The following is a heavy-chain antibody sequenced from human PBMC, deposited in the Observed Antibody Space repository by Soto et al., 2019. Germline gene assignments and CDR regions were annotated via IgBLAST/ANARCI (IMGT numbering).Heavy chain of an antibody. CDR1: GGSISSYY. CDR2: IYYSGST. CDR3: ARVSGYSSTKGGFGY. D-gene: IGHD6-13*01. J-gene: IGHJ4*02. V-gene: IGHV4-59*01. Sequence: SETLSLTCTVSGGSISSYYWSWIRQPPGKGLEWIGYIYYSGSTNYNPSLKSRVTISVDTSKNQFSLKLSSVTAADTAVYYCARVSGYSSTKGGFGYWGQGTLVTVSS.